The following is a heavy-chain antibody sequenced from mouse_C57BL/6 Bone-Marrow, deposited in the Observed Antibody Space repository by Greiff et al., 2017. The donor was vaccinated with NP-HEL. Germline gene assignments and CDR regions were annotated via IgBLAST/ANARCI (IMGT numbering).Heavy chain of an antibody. D-gene: IGHD2-5*01. V-gene: IGHV1-69*01. CDR3: ARGGAYSNKFAY. J-gene: IGHJ3*01. CDR1: GYTFTSYW. Sequence: QVQLQQPGAELVMPGASVKLSCKASGYTFTSYWMHWVKQRPGQGLEWIGEIDPSDSYTNYNQKFKGKSTLTVDKSSSTAYMQLSSLTSEDSAVYYCARGGAYSNKFAYWGQGTLVTVSA. CDR2: IDPSDSYT.